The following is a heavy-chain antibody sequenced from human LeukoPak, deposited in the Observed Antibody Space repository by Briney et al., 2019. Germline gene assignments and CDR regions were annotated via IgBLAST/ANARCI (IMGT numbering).Heavy chain of an antibody. J-gene: IGHJ4*02. D-gene: IGHD3-22*01. CDR1: GFTFSSYG. CDR2: IDTSSSTI. CDR3: AKDWDYYDSSGYSDY. V-gene: IGHV3-48*01. Sequence: GGSLRLSCAASGFTFSSYGMHWVRQAPGKGLEWVSDIDTSSSTIYYADSVKGRFTISRDNAKNSLYLRMNSLRAEDTAVYYCAKDWDYYDSSGYSDYWGQGTLVTVSS.